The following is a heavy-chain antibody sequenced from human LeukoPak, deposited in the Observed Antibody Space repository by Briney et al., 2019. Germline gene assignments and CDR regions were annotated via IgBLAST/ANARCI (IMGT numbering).Heavy chain of an antibody. CDR2: ISAYNGNT. J-gene: IGHJ6*02. D-gene: IGHD3-10*01. V-gene: IGHV1-18*01. CDR1: GYTFTSYG. Sequence: ASVKVSCKASGYTFTSYGISWVRQAPGQGLEWMGWISAYNGNTNYAQKLQGRVTMTTGTSTSTAYMELRSLRSDDTAVYYCARDQLDYYGSGSYYLGPYYYYGMDVWGQGTTVTVSS. CDR3: ARDQLDYYGSGSYYLGPYYYYGMDV.